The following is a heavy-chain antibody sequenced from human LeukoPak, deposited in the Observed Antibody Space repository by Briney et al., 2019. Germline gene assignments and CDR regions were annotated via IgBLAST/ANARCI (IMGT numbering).Heavy chain of an antibody. CDR1: GFTFSSYA. V-gene: IGHV3-7*01. J-gene: IGHJ4*02. CDR3: ARDRWGYSYGGD. Sequence: AGGSLRLSCAASGFTFSSYAMSWVRQAPGKGLEWVANIKEDGSEKYYVDSVKGRFTISRDNAKNSLYLQMNSLRAEETAVYYCARDRWGYSYGGDWGQGTLVTVSS. D-gene: IGHD5-18*01. CDR2: IKEDGSEK.